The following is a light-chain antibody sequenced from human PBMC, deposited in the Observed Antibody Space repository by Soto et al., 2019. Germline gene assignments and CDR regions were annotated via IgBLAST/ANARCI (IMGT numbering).Light chain of an antibody. CDR2: DAS. J-gene: IGKJ5*01. Sequence: DIQVTQSPATLSAFVGDRVTISCRARQSIGTWLAWYQQKPGKAPKLLIYDASTLESGVPSRFSGSGSGTEFTLTISSLQPEDVATYYCQEYNIYPVSFGQGTRLDI. CDR1: QSIGTW. CDR3: QEYNIYPVS. V-gene: IGKV1-5*01.